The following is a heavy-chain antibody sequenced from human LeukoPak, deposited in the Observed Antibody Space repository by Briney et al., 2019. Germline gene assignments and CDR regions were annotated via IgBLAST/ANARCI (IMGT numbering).Heavy chain of an antibody. CDR2: ISSNGGST. V-gene: IGHV3-64D*06. J-gene: IGHJ4*02. CDR1: GFTFSSYA. Sequence: GGSLRLSCSASGFTFSSYAMHWVRQAPGKGLEYVSAISSNGGSTYYADSVKGRITISRDNSKNTLYLQMSSLRAEDTAVYYCVKGPSLLWFGELFDYWGQGTLVTVSS. CDR3: VKGPSLLWFGELFDY. D-gene: IGHD3-10*01.